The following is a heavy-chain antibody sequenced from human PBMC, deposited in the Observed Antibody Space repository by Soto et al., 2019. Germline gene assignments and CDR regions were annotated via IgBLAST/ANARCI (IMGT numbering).Heavy chain of an antibody. D-gene: IGHD5-18*01. CDR1: GFTFSSYG. J-gene: IGHJ4*02. CDR3: AKLSVLGSMVISIRSDY. V-gene: IGHV3-30*18. CDR2: ISYDGSNK. Sequence: PGGSLRLSCAASGFTFSSYGMHWVRQAPGKGLEWVAVISYDGSNKYYADSVKGRFTISRDNSKNTLYLQMNSLRAKDTTVYNCAKLSVLGSMVISIRSDYCDQGSL.